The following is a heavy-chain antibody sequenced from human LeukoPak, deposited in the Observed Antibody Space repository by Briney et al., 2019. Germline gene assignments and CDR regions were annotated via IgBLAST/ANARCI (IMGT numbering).Heavy chain of an antibody. D-gene: IGHD3-9*01. CDR3: ATLDHYDILTGSTQAVK. Sequence: GASVKVSCKASGYTFTGYYMHWVRQAPGKGLEWMGGFDPEDGETIYAQKFQGRVTMTEDTSTDTAYMELSSLRSEDTAVYYCATLDHYDILTGSTQAVKWGQGTLVTVSS. CDR2: FDPEDGET. V-gene: IGHV1-24*01. CDR1: GYTFTGYY. J-gene: IGHJ4*02.